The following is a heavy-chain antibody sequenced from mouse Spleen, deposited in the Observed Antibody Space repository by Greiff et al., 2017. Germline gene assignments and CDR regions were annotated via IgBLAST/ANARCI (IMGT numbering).Heavy chain of an antibody. CDR2: ISTYYGDA. D-gene: IGHD1-2*01. V-gene: IGHV1S137*01. CDR3: ARSDYGSFAY. J-gene: IGHJ3*01. Sequence: VKLMESGAELVRPGVSVKISCKGSGYTFTDYAMHWVKQSHAKSLEWIGVISTYYGDASYNQKFKGKATMTVDKSSSTAYMELARLTSEDSAIYYCARSDYGSFAYWGQRTLVTVSA. CDR1: GYTFTDYA.